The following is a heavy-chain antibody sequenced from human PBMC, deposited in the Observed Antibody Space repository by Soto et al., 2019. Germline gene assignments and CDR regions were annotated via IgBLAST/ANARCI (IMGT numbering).Heavy chain of an antibody. CDR2: VFYTGRA. D-gene: IGHD1-26*01. Sequence: PSETLSLTCTVSGGSLGSYYWSWIRQPPGKGLEWIGYVFYTGRANYNASLKSRVSISLNTSNYQFSLTLRSVTAADAAVYYCARDGHRRMTTTPYYYHGMDVWGTVTTVTDS. CDR1: GGSLGSYY. V-gene: IGHV4-59*01. J-gene: IGHJ6*04. CDR3: ARDGHRRMTTTPYYYHGMDV.